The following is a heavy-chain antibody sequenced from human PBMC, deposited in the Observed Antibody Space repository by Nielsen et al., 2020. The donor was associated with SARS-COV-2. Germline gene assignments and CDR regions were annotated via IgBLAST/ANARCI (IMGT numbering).Heavy chain of an antibody. V-gene: IGHV3-23*01. CDR1: GFTFSTYA. D-gene: IGHD3-22*01. CDR3: AKAHAHMRVVVSDY. CDR2: VSGSGGNT. J-gene: IGHJ4*02. Sequence: GGSLRLSCAASGFTFSTYAMTWVRQAPGKGLEWVSIVSGSGGNTYYADSVKGRFTISRDNSKNTMYLQMNSLRVEDTAVYYCAKAHAHMRVVVSDYWGQGTLVTVSS.